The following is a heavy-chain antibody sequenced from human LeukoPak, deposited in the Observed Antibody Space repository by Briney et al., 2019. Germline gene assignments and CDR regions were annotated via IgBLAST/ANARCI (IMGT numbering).Heavy chain of an antibody. J-gene: IGHJ4*02. D-gene: IGHD3-22*01. CDR3: AGEGFYYDSSGYYY. V-gene: IGHV3-21*01. CDR2: ISSSSSYI. CDR1: GFTFSSYS. Sequence: GGSLRLSCAASGFTFSSYSMNWVRQAPGKGLEWVSSISSSSSYIYYADSVKGRFTISRDNAKNSLYLQMNSLRAEDTAVYYCAGEGFYYDSSGYYYWGQGTLVTVSS.